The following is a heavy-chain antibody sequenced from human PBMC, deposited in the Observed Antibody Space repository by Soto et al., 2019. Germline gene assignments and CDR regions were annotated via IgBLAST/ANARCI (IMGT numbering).Heavy chain of an antibody. CDR3: AKAIAARSYYYYGMDV. CDR1: GFTFDYYA. D-gene: IGHD6-6*01. CDR2: ISWNSGSI. J-gene: IGHJ6*02. Sequence: GGSLRLSCAASGFTFDYYAMHWVRQAPGKGLEWVSGISWNSGSIGYADSVKGRFTISRDNAKNSLYLQMNSLRAEDTALYYCAKAIAARSYYYYGMDVWGQGTTVTVSS. V-gene: IGHV3-9*01.